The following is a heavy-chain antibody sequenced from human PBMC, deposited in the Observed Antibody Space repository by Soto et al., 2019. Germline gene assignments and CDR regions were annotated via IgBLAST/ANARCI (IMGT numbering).Heavy chain of an antibody. D-gene: IGHD5-18*01. J-gene: IGHJ5*02. CDR1: GGSFSGYY. CDR2: INHSGST. V-gene: IGHV4-34*01. CDR3: ASVDTAMVTDWFDP. Sequence: SETLSLTFAVYGGSFSGYYWSWISQPPGKGLEWIGEINHSGSTNYNPSLKSRVTISVDTSKNQFSLKLSSVTAADTAVYYCASVDTAMVTDWFDPWGQGTLVTVSS.